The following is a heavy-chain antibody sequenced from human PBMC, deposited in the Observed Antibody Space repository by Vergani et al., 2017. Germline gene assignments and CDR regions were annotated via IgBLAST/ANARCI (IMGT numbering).Heavy chain of an antibody. CDR1: GYTFTGYY. Sequence: QVQLVQSGAEVKKPGASVKVSCKASGYTFTGYYMHWVRQAPGQGLEWMGWINPNSGGTNYAQKFQGRVTMTRDTSISTAYMELSRLRADDTAVYYCAXDRWRGYDILTGYYNHYYYGMDVWGQGTTVTVSS. D-gene: IGHD3-9*01. CDR2: INPNSGGT. J-gene: IGHJ6*02. V-gene: IGHV1-2*02. CDR3: AXDRWRGYDILTGYYNHYYYGMDV.